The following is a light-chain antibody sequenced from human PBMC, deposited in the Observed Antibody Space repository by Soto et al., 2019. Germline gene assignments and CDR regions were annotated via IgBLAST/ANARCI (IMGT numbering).Light chain of an antibody. Sequence: EIVMTQSPATLSVSPGERATLSCRASQSVRSNYLSWYQQKPGRAPRLLIYGASTRATGFPARFSGSGSGTEFTLTISSLQSEDFAVYYCQQYSSWPLTFGGGTKVEIK. V-gene: IGKV3-15*01. CDR1: QSVRSN. CDR3: QQYSSWPLT. J-gene: IGKJ4*01. CDR2: GAS.